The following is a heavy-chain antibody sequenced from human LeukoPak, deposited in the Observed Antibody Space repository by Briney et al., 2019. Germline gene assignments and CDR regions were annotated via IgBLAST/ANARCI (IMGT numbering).Heavy chain of an antibody. CDR1: GYSFTSYW. V-gene: IGHV5-51*01. J-gene: IGHJ5*02. Sequence: GESLKISCQGFGYSFTSYWIGWVRQMPGKGMEWMGVIYPGNSRIRYNPSFQGQVTISVDKSISTAYLQWVSLKASDTAMYYCACRDLTSTWSFPWGQGTLVTVSS. D-gene: IGHD6-13*01. CDR2: IYPGNSRI. CDR3: ACRDLTSTWSFP.